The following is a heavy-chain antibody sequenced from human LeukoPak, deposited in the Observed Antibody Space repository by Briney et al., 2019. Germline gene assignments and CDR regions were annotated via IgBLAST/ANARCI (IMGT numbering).Heavy chain of an antibody. CDR1: GGSISSSSYY. CDR2: IYYSGST. D-gene: IGHD4-23*01. V-gene: IGHV4-39*01. J-gene: IGHJ4*02. Sequence: PSETLSLTCTVSGGSISSSSYYWGWIRRPPGKGLEWIGSIYYSGSTYYNPSLKSRVTISVDTSKNQFSLRLSSVTAADTAVYYCARPKSPDYGGNSYYFDYWGQGTLVTVSS. CDR3: ARPKSPDYGGNSYYFDY.